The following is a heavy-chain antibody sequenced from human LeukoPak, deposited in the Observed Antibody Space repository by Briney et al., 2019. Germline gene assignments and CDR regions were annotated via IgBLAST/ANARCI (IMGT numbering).Heavy chain of an antibody. CDR3: ARDGITSDY. D-gene: IGHD3-10*01. CDR1: GGSISSGSYY. V-gene: IGHV4-61*02. Sequence: SETLSLTCTVSGGSISSGSYYWSWIRQPAGKGLEWIGRIYTSGSTNYNPSLKSRVTISVDTSKNQFSLKLSSVTAADTAVYYCARDGITSDYWGQGTLVTVSS. J-gene: IGHJ4*02. CDR2: IYTSGST.